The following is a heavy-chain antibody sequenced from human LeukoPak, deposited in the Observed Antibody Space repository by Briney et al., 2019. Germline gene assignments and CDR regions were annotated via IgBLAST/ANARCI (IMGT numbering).Heavy chain of an antibody. CDR3: ARDTAMYRAFDI. Sequence: SETLSLTCTVSGYSISRGYYWGWIRQPPGEGLEWIGSIYHSGSTYYNPSLKSRVTISLDKSKKQFSLKLSSVTAADTAVYYCARDTAMYRAFDIWGQGTMVTVSS. D-gene: IGHD2-8*01. CDR2: IYHSGST. V-gene: IGHV4-38-2*02. J-gene: IGHJ3*02. CDR1: GYSISRGYY.